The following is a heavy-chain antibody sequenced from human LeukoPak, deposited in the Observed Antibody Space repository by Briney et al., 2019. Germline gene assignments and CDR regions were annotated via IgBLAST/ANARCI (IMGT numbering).Heavy chain of an antibody. CDR3: ARDRQSIAPYYYGSGSYERELVY. J-gene: IGHJ4*02. D-gene: IGHD3-10*01. CDR2: INPSGGST. Sequence: ASVKVSCKASGYTFTSYGISWVRQAPGQGLEWMGIINPSGGSTSYAQKFQGRVTMTRDTSTSTVYMELSSLRSEDTAVYYCARDRQSIAPYYYGSGSYERELVYWGQGTLVTVSS. CDR1: GYTFTSYG. V-gene: IGHV1-46*01.